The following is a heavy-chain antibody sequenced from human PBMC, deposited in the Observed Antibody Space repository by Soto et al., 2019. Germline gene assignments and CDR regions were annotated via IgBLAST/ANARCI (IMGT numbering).Heavy chain of an antibody. V-gene: IGHV3-7*01. CDR3: ARVLVLGTMVRGVLLPSYYMDV. CDR1: GFTFSSYW. D-gene: IGHD3-10*01. Sequence: GGSLRLSCAASGFTFSSYWMSWVRQAPGRGLEWVANIKQDGSEKYYVDSVKGRFTISRDNAKNSLYLQMNSLRAEDTAVYYCARVLVLGTMVRGVLLPSYYMDVWGKGTTVTVSS. CDR2: IKQDGSEK. J-gene: IGHJ6*03.